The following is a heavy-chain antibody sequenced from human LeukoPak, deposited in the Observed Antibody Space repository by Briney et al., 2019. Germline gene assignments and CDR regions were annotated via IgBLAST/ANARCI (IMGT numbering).Heavy chain of an antibody. V-gene: IGHV1-2*02. J-gene: IGHJ4*02. CDR1: GYTFTGYY. Sequence: ASVKVSCKASGYTFTGYYMHWVRQAPGQGLEWMGWINPNSGGTNYAQKFQGRVTMTRDTSISTAYMGLSRLRSDDTAVYYCARDHPTQYGGGDYWGQGTLVTVSS. CDR2: INPNSGGT. D-gene: IGHD3-16*01. CDR3: ARDHPTQYGGGDY.